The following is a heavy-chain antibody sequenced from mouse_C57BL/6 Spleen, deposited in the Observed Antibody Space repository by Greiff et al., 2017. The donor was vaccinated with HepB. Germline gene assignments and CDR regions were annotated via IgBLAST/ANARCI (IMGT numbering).Heavy chain of an antibody. CDR3: ARFIYGSLLDY. D-gene: IGHD1-1*01. Sequence: EVKVVESGGGLVQPGGSLSLPCAASGFTFTDDYMSWVRQAPGKALEWLGFIRNKANGYKTEYGAAVKGRFTISRDNSQSIHYLQMNALRAEDSATYYCARFIYGSLLDYWGQGTTLTVSS. CDR2: IRNKANGYKT. CDR1: GFTFTDDY. J-gene: IGHJ2*01. V-gene: IGHV7-3*01.